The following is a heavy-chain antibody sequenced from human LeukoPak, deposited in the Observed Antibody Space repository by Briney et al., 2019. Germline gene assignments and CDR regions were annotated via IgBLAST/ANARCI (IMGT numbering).Heavy chain of an antibody. CDR1: GFTFSDYY. CDR2: ISSSGSTI. CDR3: ARDSPRYYGGKSGGYYYGMDV. J-gene: IGHJ6*02. Sequence: PGGSLRLSCAASGFTFSDYYMSWIRQAPGKGLEWVSYISSSGSTIYYADSVKGRFTISRDNAKNSLYLQMNSLRAEDTAVYYCARDSPRYYGGKSGGYYYGMDVWGQGTTVTVSS. V-gene: IGHV3-11*01. D-gene: IGHD4-23*01.